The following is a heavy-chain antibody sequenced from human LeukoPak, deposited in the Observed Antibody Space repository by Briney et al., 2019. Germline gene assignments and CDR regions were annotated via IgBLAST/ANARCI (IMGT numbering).Heavy chain of an antibody. J-gene: IGHJ5*02. CDR3: AREGEQLATFDP. D-gene: IGHD6-6*01. CDR2: IYTSGST. V-gene: IGHV4-4*07. Sequence: SETMSLTCTVSGGSISSYYWSWIRQPAGKGLEWIGRIYTSGSTNYNPSLKSRVTMSVDTSKNQFSLKLSSVTAADTAVYYCAREGEQLATFDPWGQGTLVTVSS. CDR1: GGSISSYY.